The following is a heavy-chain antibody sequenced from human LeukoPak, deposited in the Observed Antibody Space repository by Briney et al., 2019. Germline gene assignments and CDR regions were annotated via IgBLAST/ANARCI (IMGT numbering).Heavy chain of an antibody. D-gene: IGHD1-26*01. CDR2: ISSSSSYI. V-gene: IGHV3-21*01. Sequence: GGSLRLSCAASGLSFSSHAMHWVRQSPGKGLEWVSSISSSSSYIYYADSVKGRFTISRDNAKNSLYLQMNSLRAEDTAVYYCARGLGATSYGFDIWGQGTMVTVSS. CDR3: ARGLGATSYGFDI. J-gene: IGHJ3*02. CDR1: GLSFSSHA.